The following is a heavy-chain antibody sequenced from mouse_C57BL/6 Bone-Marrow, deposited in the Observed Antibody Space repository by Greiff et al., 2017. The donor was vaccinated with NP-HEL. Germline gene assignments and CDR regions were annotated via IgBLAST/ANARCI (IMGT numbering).Heavy chain of an antibody. CDR1: GYTFTSYW. J-gene: IGHJ1*03. V-gene: IGHV1-69*01. CDR2: IDPSDSYT. Sequence: QVQLQQPGAELVMPGASVKLSCKASGYTFTSYWMHWVKQRPGQGLEWIGEIDPSDSYTNYNQKFKGKSTLTVDKSSSTAYMQLSSLTSEDSAVYYCARRWDFDVWCTGTTVTVSS. CDR3: ARRWDFDV.